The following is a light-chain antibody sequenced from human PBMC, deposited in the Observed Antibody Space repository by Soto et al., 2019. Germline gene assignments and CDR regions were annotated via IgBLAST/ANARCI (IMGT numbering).Light chain of an antibody. CDR3: QQRSDWPRT. Sequence: EIVLTQSPATLSLSPGERATLFCRASQSVSSYLAWYQQKPGQAPRLLIYDASNRATGIPARFSGSGSGTDFSLTISXLEPEDFAVYYCQQRSDWPRTFGQGTKV. CDR1: QSVSSY. J-gene: IGKJ1*01. V-gene: IGKV3-11*01. CDR2: DAS.